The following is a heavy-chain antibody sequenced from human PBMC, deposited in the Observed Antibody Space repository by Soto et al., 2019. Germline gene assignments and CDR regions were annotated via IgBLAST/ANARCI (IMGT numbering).Heavy chain of an antibody. CDR1: GGSITSGNYA. J-gene: IGHJ6*02. Sequence: LSLTCAVSGGSITSGNYAWNWVRQSPGQGLEWIGYTYQGGSAFYNPSLKPRVTIFLDRSKNQFSLNLTSVTAADTAVYYCARSFYGVDLWGQGTPVTVSS. CDR2: TYQGGSA. CDR3: ARSFYGVDL. V-gene: IGHV4-30-2*06.